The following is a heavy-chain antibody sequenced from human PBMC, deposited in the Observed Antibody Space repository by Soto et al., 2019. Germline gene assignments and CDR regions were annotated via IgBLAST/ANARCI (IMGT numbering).Heavy chain of an antibody. D-gene: IGHD3-16*01. V-gene: IGHV1-18*01. CDR1: GYTFTSYG. Sequence: QVQLVQSGAEVKKPGASVKVSCKASGYTFTSYGISWVRQAPGQGLEWMGWISAYNGNTNYAQKLQGRVTMTTDTSTSTAYMELRSLRSDDTAVYYCARDSLDYDYVWGSPEGDALDIWGQGIMVTVSS. CDR3: ARDSLDYDYVWGSPEGDALDI. CDR2: ISAYNGNT. J-gene: IGHJ3*02.